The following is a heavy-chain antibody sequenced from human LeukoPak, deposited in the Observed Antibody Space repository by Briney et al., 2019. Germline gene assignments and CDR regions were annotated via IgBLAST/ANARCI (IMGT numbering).Heavy chain of an antibody. Sequence: PSETLSLTCAVYGGSFSGYYWSWIRQPPGKGLECIGEINHSGSTNYNPSLKSRVTISVDTSKNQFSLKLSSVTAADTAVYYCARHRGIFGVVNYNWFDPWGQGTLVTVSS. CDR1: GGSFSGYY. J-gene: IGHJ5*02. CDR3: ARHRGIFGVVNYNWFDP. CDR2: INHSGST. D-gene: IGHD3-3*01. V-gene: IGHV4-34*01.